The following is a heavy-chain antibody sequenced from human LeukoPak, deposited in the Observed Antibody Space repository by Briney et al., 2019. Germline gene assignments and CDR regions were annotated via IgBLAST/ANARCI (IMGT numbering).Heavy chain of an antibody. J-gene: IGHJ4*02. Sequence: GGSLRLSCAASGFTLSSYAMSWVRQAPGKGLEWVSSISSSSSYIYYADSVKGRFTISRDNAKNSLYLQMNSLRAEDTALYYCARSGRGYSYGYDYWGQGTLVTVSS. CDR3: ARSGRGYSYGYDY. CDR2: ISSSSSYI. D-gene: IGHD5-18*01. CDR1: GFTLSSYA. V-gene: IGHV3-21*04.